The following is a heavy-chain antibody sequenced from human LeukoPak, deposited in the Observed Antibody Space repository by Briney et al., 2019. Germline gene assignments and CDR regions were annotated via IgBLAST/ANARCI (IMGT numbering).Heavy chain of an antibody. CDR1: GFSFSPYS. J-gene: IGHJ4*02. V-gene: IGHV3-48*01. Sequence: PGGSLRLSCAASGFSFSPYSMNWLRQAPGKGLEWVSYIDSSSGTIYYADSVRGRFTISGDNAKNSLYLQMNSLRAEDTAIYYCARNAFDSWGQGTLVTVSP. CDR2: IDSSSGTI. CDR3: ARNAFDS.